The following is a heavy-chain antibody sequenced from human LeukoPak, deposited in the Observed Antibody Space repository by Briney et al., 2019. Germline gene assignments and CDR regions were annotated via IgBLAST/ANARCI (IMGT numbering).Heavy chain of an antibody. D-gene: IGHD2/OR15-2a*01. CDR2: ISYDGSNK. V-gene: IGHV3-30-3*01. J-gene: IGHJ4*02. CDR3: ARSIHYYYFDY. CDR1: GFTFSSYA. Sequence: GRSLRLSCTASGFTFSSYAMHWVRQAPGKGLEWVAVISYDGSNKYYADSVKGRFTISRDNSKNTLYLQMNSLRAEDTAVYYCARSIHYYYFDYWGQGTLVTVSS.